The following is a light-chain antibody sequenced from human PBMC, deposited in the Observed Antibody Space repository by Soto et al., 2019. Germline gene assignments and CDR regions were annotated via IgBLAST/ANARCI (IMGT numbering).Light chain of an antibody. V-gene: IGLV2-23*01. CDR1: SSDVGSYNL. Sequence: QSALTQPASVSGSPGQSITISCTGTSSDVGSYNLVSWYQQHPGKAPKRMIYEGSKRPSGVSNRFSGSKSGNTASLTISGLKAEDEADYYGCSYAGSSVVFGGGTKLTVL. CDR2: EGS. J-gene: IGLJ2*01. CDR3: CSYAGSSVV.